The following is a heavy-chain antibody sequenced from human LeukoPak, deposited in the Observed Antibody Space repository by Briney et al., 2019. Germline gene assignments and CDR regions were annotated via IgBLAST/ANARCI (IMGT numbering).Heavy chain of an antibody. J-gene: IGHJ5*02. CDR3: ARVAGRGTFDP. V-gene: IGHV4-39*07. CDR2: IYYSGST. CDR1: GGSISSSSYY. D-gene: IGHD3-10*01. Sequence: SETLSLTCTVSGGSISSSSYYWGWIRQPPGQGLEWIGSIYYSGSTNYNPSLKSRVTISVDTSKNQFSLKLSSVTAADTAVYYCARVAGRGTFDPWGQGTLVTVSS.